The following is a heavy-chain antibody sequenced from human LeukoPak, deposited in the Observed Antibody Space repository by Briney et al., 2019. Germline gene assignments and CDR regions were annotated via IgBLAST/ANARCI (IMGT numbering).Heavy chain of an antibody. CDR2: IKQDGSEK. CDR1: GFSLSNYL. Sequence: GGSLRLSCAASGFSLSNYLMNWVRQAPGKGLEWVANIKQDGSEKNYVDSVKARFSISRDNAKNSLILQMNSLRDEDTAVYYCARGVWAPFDSWGQGTLVSVSS. J-gene: IGHJ4*02. CDR3: ARGVWAPFDS. D-gene: IGHD7-27*01. V-gene: IGHV3-7*01.